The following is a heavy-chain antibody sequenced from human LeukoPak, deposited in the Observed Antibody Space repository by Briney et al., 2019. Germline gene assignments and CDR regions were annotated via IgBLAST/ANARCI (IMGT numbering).Heavy chain of an antibody. D-gene: IGHD5-12*01. Sequence: GGSLRLSCAASGFTFDNYNMNWVRQAPGKGLEWVSSISSISSHIYYVDSVKGRFSISRDNAKDSVYLQRNSLRVEDTALYYCARASSAYDSALNYYYGMDVWGKGTTVTVSS. CDR2: ISSISSHI. V-gene: IGHV3-21*06. CDR3: ARASSAYDSALNYYYGMDV. J-gene: IGHJ6*04. CDR1: GFTFDNYN.